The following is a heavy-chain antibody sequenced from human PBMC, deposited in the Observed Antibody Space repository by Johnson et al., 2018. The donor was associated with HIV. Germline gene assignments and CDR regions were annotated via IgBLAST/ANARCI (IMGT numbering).Heavy chain of an antibody. CDR1: GFTFSNYA. J-gene: IGHJ3*02. CDR2: ISSSGTTV. V-gene: IGHV3-48*01. Sequence: VQLVESGGGLVKPGGSLRLSCTASGFTFSNYAIHWVRQAPGKGLEWVSYISSSGTTVYNADSVKGRFTISRDGSKNTLFLQMNSLRAEDTAVYYCARRCSSSSCSHGAFDIWGQGTMVTVSS. D-gene: IGHD2-2*01. CDR3: ARRCSSSSCSHGAFDI.